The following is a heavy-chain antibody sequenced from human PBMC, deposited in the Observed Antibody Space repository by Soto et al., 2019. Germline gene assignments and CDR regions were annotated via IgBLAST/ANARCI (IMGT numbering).Heavy chain of an antibody. CDR2: INADSTDS. J-gene: IGHJ3*01. V-gene: IGHV1-3*01. CDR1: GFVFKDYA. D-gene: IGHD4-17*01. Sequence: ASLKVSCKASGFVFKDYAFHWVRQAPGQRPEWVGWINADSTDSKYSQKFQGRVTITRDTSATTVYMELNSLRFEDTAVYYCVRDGWVTMRHFAFWGQGXMVTV. CDR3: VRDGWVTMRHFAF.